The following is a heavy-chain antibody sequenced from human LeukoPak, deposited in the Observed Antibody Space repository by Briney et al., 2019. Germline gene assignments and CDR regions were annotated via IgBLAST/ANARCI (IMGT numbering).Heavy chain of an antibody. D-gene: IGHD1-26*01. CDR2: INWNGGST. J-gene: IGHJ6*03. V-gene: IGHV3-20*04. Sequence: GGSLRLSCAASGFTLDDYGMSWVRQAPGKGLEWISGINWNGGSTGYADSVKGRFPMSRDNANNSLYLQMNSLRAEDTALYYCARVGGVGATFINYYYMDVWGKGTTVTVSS. CDR1: GFTLDDYG. CDR3: ARVGGVGATFINYYYMDV.